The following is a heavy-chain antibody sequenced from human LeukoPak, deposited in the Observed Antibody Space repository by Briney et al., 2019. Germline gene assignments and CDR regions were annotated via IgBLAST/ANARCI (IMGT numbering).Heavy chain of an antibody. CDR2: ISYDGSNK. D-gene: IGHD6-19*01. CDR1: GFTFSSYG. J-gene: IGHJ4*02. V-gene: IGHV3-30*18. Sequence: GRSLRLSCAASGFTFSSYGMHWVRQAPGKGLEWVAVISYDGSNKYYADSVKGRFTISRDNSKNTLYLQMNSLRAEDTAVYYCAKDLGDIAVAGTDYWDQGTLVTVSS. CDR3: AKDLGDIAVAGTDY.